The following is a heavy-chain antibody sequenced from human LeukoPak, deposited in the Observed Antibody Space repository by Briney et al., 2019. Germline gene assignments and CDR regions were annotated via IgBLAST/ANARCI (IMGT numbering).Heavy chain of an antibody. J-gene: IGHJ4*02. Sequence: GGSLRLSCAASGFTFSGSAIHWVRQASGKGLEWVGRIRSKADYAASVKGKFTISRDDSKNTAYLQMNSLKTEDTAVYYCTTDLSEYYYDSSGYSLWGQGTLVTVSS. CDR1: GFTFSGSA. CDR2: IRSKAD. V-gene: IGHV3-73*01. D-gene: IGHD3-22*01. CDR3: TTDLSEYYYDSSGYSL.